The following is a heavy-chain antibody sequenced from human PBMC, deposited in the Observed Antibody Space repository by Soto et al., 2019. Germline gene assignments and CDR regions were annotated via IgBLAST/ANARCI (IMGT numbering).Heavy chain of an antibody. D-gene: IGHD6-13*01. CDR2: ISSSGSTI. V-gene: IGHV3-48*03. Sequence: GGSLSLSCAASGFTFSSYEMNWVRQAPGKGLEWVSYISSSGSTIYYADSVKGRFTISRDNAKNSLYLQMNSLRAEDTAVYYCARFSKQQLVERVNYYYYGMDVWGQGTTVTVSS. CDR1: GFTFSSYE. CDR3: ARFSKQQLVERVNYYYYGMDV. J-gene: IGHJ6*02.